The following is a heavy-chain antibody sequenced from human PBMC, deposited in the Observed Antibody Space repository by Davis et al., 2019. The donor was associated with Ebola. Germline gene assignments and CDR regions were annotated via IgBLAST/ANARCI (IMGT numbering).Heavy chain of an antibody. Sequence: SETLSLTCAVYGGSFSGYYWSWIRQPPGKGLEWIGEINHSGSTNYNPSLMSRVTISVDTSKNQFSLKLIIVTAADTAVYYCARGRQTWIQLWLLAFDIWGRGTMVTVSS. D-gene: IGHD5-18*01. J-gene: IGHJ3*02. CDR1: GGSFSGYY. V-gene: IGHV4-34*01. CDR3: ARGRQTWIQLWLLAFDI. CDR2: INHSGST.